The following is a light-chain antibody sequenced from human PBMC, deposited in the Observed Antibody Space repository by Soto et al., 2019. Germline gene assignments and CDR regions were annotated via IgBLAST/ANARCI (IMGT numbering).Light chain of an antibody. CDR1: SSDVAGYNY. V-gene: IGLV2-11*01. Sequence: QSALTQPRSVSGSPGQSVFISCTGTSSDVAGYNYVYWYQQHPGKAPKLMIYDVNKRPSGVPDRFSGSKSGNTASLTISGLQAEDEADYYCCSYAGSYTLVFGGGTQLTVL. CDR3: CSYAGSYTLV. CDR2: DVN. J-gene: IGLJ3*02.